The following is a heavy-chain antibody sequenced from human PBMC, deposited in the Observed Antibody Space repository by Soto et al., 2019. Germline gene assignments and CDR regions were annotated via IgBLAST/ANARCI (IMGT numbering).Heavy chain of an antibody. CDR3: ARERGSGWSSSYYYYYGMDV. CDR1: GFTFSSYS. V-gene: IGHV3-48*02. CDR2: ISSSSSTI. J-gene: IGHJ6*02. D-gene: IGHD6-19*01. Sequence: EVQLVESGGGLVQPGGSLRLSCAASGFTFSSYSMNWVRQAPGKGLEWVSYISSSSSTIYYADSVKGRFTISRDNAKNSLYLQMNSLRDEDTAVYYCARERGSGWSSSYYYYYGMDVWGQGTTVTVSS.